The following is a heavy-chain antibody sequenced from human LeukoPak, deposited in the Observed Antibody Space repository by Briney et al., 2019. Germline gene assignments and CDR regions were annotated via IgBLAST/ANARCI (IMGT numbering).Heavy chain of an antibody. J-gene: IGHJ4*02. Sequence: GGSLRLSCAASGFTFSTYGLHWVRQAPGKGLEWVAVIWPDGSNKYYAGSVKGRFTISRDDSKNTLYLQVNSLRAEDTAVYYCARETPRRGETRDGYRWGQGTVVTVSS. CDR3: ARETPRRGETRDGYR. V-gene: IGHV3-33*01. CDR1: GFTFSTYG. CDR2: IWPDGSNK. D-gene: IGHD5-24*01.